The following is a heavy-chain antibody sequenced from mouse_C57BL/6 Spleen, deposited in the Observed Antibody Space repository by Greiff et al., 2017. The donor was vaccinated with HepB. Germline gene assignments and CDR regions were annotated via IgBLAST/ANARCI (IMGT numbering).Heavy chain of an antibody. J-gene: IGHJ2*01. D-gene: IGHD2-3*01. V-gene: IGHV5-4*01. CDR3: ARDRYDGFDY. CDR2: ISDGGSYT. Sequence: DVHLVESGGGLVKPGGSLKLSCAASGFTFSSYAMSWVRQTPEKRLEWVATISDGGSYTYYPDNVKGRFTISRDNAKNNLYLQMSHLKSEDTAMYYCARDRYDGFDYWGQGTTLTVSS. CDR1: GFTFSSYA.